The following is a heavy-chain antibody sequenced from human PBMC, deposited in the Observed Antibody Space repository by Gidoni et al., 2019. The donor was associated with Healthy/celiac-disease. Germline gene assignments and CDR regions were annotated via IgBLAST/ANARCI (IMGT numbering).Heavy chain of an antibody. CDR1: GFTFSSYG. CDR3: ARGGYSSGWYNPFDY. Sequence: QVQLVESGGGVVQPGRSLRLSCAASGFTFSSYGMHWVRQAPGKGLEWVAVIWYDGSNKYYADSVKGRFTISRDNSKNTLYLQRNSLRAEDTAVYYCARGGYSSGWYNPFDYWGQGTLVTVSS. D-gene: IGHD6-19*01. V-gene: IGHV3-33*01. CDR2: IWYDGSNK. J-gene: IGHJ4*02.